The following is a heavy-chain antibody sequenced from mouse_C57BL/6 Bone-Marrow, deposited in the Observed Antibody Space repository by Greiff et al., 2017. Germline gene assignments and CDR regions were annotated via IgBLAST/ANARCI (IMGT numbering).Heavy chain of an antibody. CDR1: GYTFTSYW. CDR3: AREYLSIKGGYFDV. V-gene: IGHV1-55*01. D-gene: IGHD5-2*01. J-gene: IGHJ1*03. CDR2: IYPGSGST. Sequence: QVQLQQPGAELVKPGASVKMSCKASGYTFTSYWITWVKQRPGQGLEWIGDIYPGSGSTNYNEKFKSKATLTVDTSSSTAYMQLSSLTSEDSAVYDCAREYLSIKGGYFDVWGTGTTVTVSS.